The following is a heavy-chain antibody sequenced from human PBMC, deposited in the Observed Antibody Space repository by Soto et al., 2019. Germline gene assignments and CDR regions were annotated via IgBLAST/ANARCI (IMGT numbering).Heavy chain of an antibody. Sequence: GASVKVSCKASGGTFSSYAISWVRQAPGQGLEWMGGIIPIFGTANYAQKFQGRVTITADESTSTAYMELSSLRSEDTAVYYCAMYYDSSGYYLAHYYYYDMDVWGQGTTVTVSS. J-gene: IGHJ6*02. D-gene: IGHD3-22*01. CDR3: AMYYDSSGYYLAHYYYYDMDV. V-gene: IGHV1-69*13. CDR1: GGTFSSYA. CDR2: IIPIFGTA.